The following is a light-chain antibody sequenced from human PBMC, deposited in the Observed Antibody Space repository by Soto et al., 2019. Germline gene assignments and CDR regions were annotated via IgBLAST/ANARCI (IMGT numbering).Light chain of an antibody. V-gene: IGLV2-14*01. J-gene: IGLJ1*01. CDR1: SSDVGGYNY. Sequence: QSALTQPASVSESPGQSITVSCTGTSSDVGGYNYVSWYQQHPGKAPKLMIYDVSDRPSGVSNRFSGSKSGNTASLTISGLQAEDKADYYCSSYSSSSTLYVFGTGTKLTVL. CDR3: SSYSSSSTLYV. CDR2: DVS.